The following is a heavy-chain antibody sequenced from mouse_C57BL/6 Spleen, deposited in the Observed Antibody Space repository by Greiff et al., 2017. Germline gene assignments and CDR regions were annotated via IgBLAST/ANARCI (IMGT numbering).Heavy chain of an antibody. CDR1: GYTFTSYW. CDR2: INSSSGYS. J-gene: IGHJ4*01. Sequence: QVQLQQSGAELAKPGASVKLSCKASGYTFTSYWMHWVKQRPGQGLEWIGYINSSSGYSKYNQKLKDKATLSADKSSSTAYMQLSSLTYEDSAVYYCTRENYDYDVGYAMDYWGQGTSGTVSS. D-gene: IGHD2-4*01. CDR3: TRENYDYDVGYAMDY. V-gene: IGHV1-7*01.